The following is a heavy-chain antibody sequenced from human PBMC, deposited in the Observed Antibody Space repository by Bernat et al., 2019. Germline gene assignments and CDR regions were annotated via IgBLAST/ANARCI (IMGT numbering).Heavy chain of an antibody. Sequence: QVQLVESGGGVVQPGRSLRLSCAASGFTFSSYAMHWVRQAPGKGLEWVAVISYDGSNKYYADSVKGRFTISRDNSKNTLYLQMNSLRAEDTAVYYCAKDSDYYGSGSYLDYWGQGTLVTVSS. D-gene: IGHD3-10*01. J-gene: IGHJ4*02. CDR2: ISYDGSNK. CDR1: GFTFSSYA. V-gene: IGHV3-30-3*01. CDR3: AKDSDYYGSGSYLDY.